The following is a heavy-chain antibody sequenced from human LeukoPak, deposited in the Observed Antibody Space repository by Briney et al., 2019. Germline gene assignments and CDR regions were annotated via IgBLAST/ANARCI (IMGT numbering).Heavy chain of an antibody. J-gene: IGHJ3*02. Sequence: PSETLSLTCAVYGGSFSGYYWSWIRQPPGKGLEWIGEINHSGSTNYNPSLKSRVTISVDTSKNQFSLKLSSVTAADTAVYYCARVYGGWPRGAFDIWGQGTMVSVSS. CDR1: GGSFSGYY. V-gene: IGHV4-34*01. CDR3: ARVYGGWPRGAFDI. CDR2: INHSGST. D-gene: IGHD6-19*01.